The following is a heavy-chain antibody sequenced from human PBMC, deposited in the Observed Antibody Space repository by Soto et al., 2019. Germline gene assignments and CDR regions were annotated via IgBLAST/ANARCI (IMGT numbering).Heavy chain of an antibody. Sequence: EVQLVESGGGLVQPGGSLRLSCAVTGFTISSNYMNWVRQAPGKGLEWVSVMYAAGSTYYEDSVKGRFNISRDNSKNTVYLQMNSLRGEDTAVYYCARGSNSNSWKLFDYWGQGTLLTVSS. J-gene: IGHJ4*02. CDR3: ARGSNSNSWKLFDY. CDR2: MYAAGST. CDR1: GFTISSNY. D-gene: IGHD6-13*01. V-gene: IGHV3-66*01.